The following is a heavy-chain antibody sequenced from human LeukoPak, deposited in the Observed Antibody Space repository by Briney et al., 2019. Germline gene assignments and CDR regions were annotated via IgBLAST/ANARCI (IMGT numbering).Heavy chain of an antibody. CDR3: ARGARLTMVRGVIRYSYMDV. CDR2: ISSSGSTI. V-gene: IGHV3-11*01. J-gene: IGHJ6*03. D-gene: IGHD3-10*01. CDR1: EFSFSDYY. Sequence: GGSLRLSCAASEFSFSDYYMSWIRQAPGKGLEWISYISSSGSTIYYADSVKGRFTISRDNAKNSVYLQMNSLRAEDTAVYYCARGARLTMVRGVIRYSYMDVWGKGTTVTISS.